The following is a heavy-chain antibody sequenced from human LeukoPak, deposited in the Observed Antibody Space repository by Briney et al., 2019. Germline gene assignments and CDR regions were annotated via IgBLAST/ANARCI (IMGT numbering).Heavy chain of an antibody. CDR1: GGSISSYY. Sequence: SETLSLTCTVSGGSISSYYWSWIRQPPGKGLEWIGYIYYSGSTNYNPSLKSRVTISVDTSKNQFSLKLSSVTAADTAVYYCARGFHHGSFNPYPYYYYYYMDVWGKGTTVTISS. V-gene: IGHV4-59*01. J-gene: IGHJ6*03. CDR2: IYYSGST. D-gene: IGHD1-14*01. CDR3: ARGFHHGSFNPYPYYYYYYMDV.